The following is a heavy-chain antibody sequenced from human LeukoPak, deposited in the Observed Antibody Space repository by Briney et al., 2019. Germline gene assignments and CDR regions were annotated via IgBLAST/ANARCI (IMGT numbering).Heavy chain of an antibody. CDR3: ARRSKDQQRVPVVPDNYFDAFDI. Sequence: GSPKNSCKGSGYSLSSYLVAWGGQMPRESLGWVGDIYSCDSGSRYSPTFQGQVTISADKSSSTAYLQWSSVKASDSAMYYCARRSKDQQRVPVVPDNYFDAFDIWGQGTMVTVSS. CDR2: IYSCDSGS. D-gene: IGHD6-13*01. J-gene: IGHJ3*02. V-gene: IGHV5-51*01. CDR1: GYSLSSYL.